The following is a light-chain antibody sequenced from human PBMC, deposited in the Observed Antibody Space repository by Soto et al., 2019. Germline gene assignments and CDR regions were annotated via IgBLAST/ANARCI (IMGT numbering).Light chain of an antibody. CDR2: EDN. V-gene: IGLV6-57*02. CDR3: QSYHSSTPYV. CDR1: GGSIASGY. J-gene: IGLJ1*01. Sequence: NFMLTQPHSVSESPGKTVTISCTCSGGSIASGYVQWYQQRPGSAPTTVIYEDNQRPSGVPDRFSGSIDRSSNSASLTISGLKTEDEADYYCQSYHSSTPYVFGTGTKLTVL.